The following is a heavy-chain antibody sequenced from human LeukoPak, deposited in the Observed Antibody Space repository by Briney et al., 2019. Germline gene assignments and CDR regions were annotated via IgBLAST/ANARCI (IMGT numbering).Heavy chain of an antibody. CDR3: ARIVPICSSTSCYDV. Sequence: VASVKVSCKASGGTFSSYAISWVRQAPGQGLEWMGGIIPIFGTANYAQKFQGRVTITADESTSTAYMELSSLRSEDTAVYYCARIVPICSSTSCYDVWGKGTTVTVSS. J-gene: IGHJ6*04. CDR2: IIPIFGTA. V-gene: IGHV1-69*13. CDR1: GGTFSSYA. D-gene: IGHD2-2*01.